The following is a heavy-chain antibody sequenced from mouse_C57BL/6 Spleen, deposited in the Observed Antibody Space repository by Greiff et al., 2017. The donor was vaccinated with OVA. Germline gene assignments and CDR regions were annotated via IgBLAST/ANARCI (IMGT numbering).Heavy chain of an antibody. V-gene: IGHV1-69*01. CDR2: IDPSDSYT. J-gene: IGHJ3*01. Sequence: QVQLQQPGAELVMPGASVKLSCKASGYTFTSYWMHWVKQRPGQGLEWIGEIDPSDSYTNYNQKFKGKSTFTVDKSSSTAYMQLSSLTSEDSAVYYCARSGDGRSWFAYWGQGTLVTVSA. CDR3: ARSGDGRSWFAY. CDR1: GYTFTSYW. D-gene: IGHD1-1*01.